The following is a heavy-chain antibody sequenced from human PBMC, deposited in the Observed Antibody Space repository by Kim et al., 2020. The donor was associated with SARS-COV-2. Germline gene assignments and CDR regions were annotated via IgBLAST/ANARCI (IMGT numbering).Heavy chain of an antibody. CDR3: ARGRRHYDFWSGESYYYYYGMDV. CDR1: GYTFTSYD. CDR2: MNPNSGNT. D-gene: IGHD3-3*01. Sequence: ASVKVSCKASGYTFTSYDINWVRQATGQGLEWMGWMNPNSGNTGYAQKFQGRVTMTRNTSISTAYMELSSLRSEDTAVYYCARGRRHYDFWSGESYYYYYGMDVWGQGTTVTVSS. V-gene: IGHV1-8*01. J-gene: IGHJ6*02.